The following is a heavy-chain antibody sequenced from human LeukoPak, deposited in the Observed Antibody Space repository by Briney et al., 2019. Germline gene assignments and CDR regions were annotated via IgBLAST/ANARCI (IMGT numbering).Heavy chain of an antibody. CDR2: IYYSGST. Sequence: PSETLSLTCTVSGASISSGGYYWSWIRQHPGKGLEWIGYIYYSGSTYYNPSLKSRVTISVDTSKNQFSLKLSSVTAADTAVYYCARNMVTGDYFDYWGQGTLVTVSS. D-gene: IGHD5-18*01. V-gene: IGHV4-31*03. J-gene: IGHJ4*02. CDR1: GASISSGGYY. CDR3: ARNMVTGDYFDY.